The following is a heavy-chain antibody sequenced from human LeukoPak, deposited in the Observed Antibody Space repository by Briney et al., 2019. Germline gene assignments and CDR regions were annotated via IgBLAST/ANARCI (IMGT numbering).Heavy chain of an antibody. CDR3: AKYSSGWSYFDY. V-gene: IGHV4-34*01. D-gene: IGHD6-19*01. J-gene: IGHJ4*02. CDR2: INHSGST. CDR1: GGSFSGYY. Sequence: SETLSLTCAVYGGSFSGYYWSWIRQPPGKGLEWIGEINHSGSTNYNPSLKSRVTISVDTSKNQFSLKLSSVTAADTAVYYCAKYSSGWSYFDYWGQGTLVTVSS.